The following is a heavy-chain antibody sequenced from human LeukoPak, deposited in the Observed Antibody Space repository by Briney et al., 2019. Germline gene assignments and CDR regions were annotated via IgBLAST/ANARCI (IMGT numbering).Heavy chain of an antibody. V-gene: IGHV1-18*01. CDR2: ISAYNGNT. D-gene: IGHD4-11*01. CDR3: ARGGDSNGYYYYYGMDV. Sequence: GASVKVSCKASGYTFTRYDISWVRQAPGQGLEWMGGISAYNGNTNSAQKLRGRVTMTTDTSTSTAYMELRSLRSDDTAVYYCARGGDSNGYYYYYGMDVWGQGTTVTVS. J-gene: IGHJ6*02. CDR1: GYTFTRYD.